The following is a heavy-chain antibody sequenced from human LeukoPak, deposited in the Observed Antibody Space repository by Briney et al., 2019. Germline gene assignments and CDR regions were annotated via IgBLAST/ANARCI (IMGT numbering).Heavy chain of an antibody. Sequence: SAKVSCKASGGTFSSYAISWVRQAPGQGLEWMGGIIPIFGTANYAQKFQGRVTITADESTSTAYMELSSLRSEDTAVYYCARGDIVVVPAAISGWFDPWGQGTLVTVSS. J-gene: IGHJ5*02. CDR1: GGTFSSYA. CDR2: IIPIFGTA. CDR3: ARGDIVVVPAAISGWFDP. D-gene: IGHD2-2*01. V-gene: IGHV1-69*13.